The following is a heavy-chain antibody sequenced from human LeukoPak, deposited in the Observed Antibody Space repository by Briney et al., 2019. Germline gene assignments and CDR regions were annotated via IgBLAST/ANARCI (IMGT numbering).Heavy chain of an antibody. CDR1: GFTFSSYG. Sequence: PGGSLRLSCAASGFTFSSYGMHWVRQAPGKGLEWVSAISGSGGSTYYADSVKGRFTISRDNSKNTLYLQMNSLRAEDTAVYYCAKEDDYYGSGSYYTASGYWGQGTLVTVSS. D-gene: IGHD3-10*01. V-gene: IGHV3-23*01. CDR3: AKEDDYYGSGSYYTASGY. CDR2: ISGSGGST. J-gene: IGHJ4*02.